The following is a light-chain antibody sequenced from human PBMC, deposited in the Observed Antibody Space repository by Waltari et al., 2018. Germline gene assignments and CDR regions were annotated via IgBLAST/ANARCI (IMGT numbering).Light chain of an antibody. CDR3: MQGTHWPYT. Sequence: DVVMTQFPVSLPVTLGQPASISCRSSQSLVHSDGNTYLYWLQQRPGQSPRRLIYKAFNRDGGVPDRFSGTGSGTDFTLKISGVEAEDVGVYYCMQGTHWPYTFGQGTKLET. V-gene: IGKV2-30*02. CDR1: QSLVHSDGNTY. CDR2: KAF. J-gene: IGKJ2*01.